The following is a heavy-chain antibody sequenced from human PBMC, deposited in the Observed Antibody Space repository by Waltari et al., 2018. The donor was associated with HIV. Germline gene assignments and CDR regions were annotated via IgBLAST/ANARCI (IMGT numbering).Heavy chain of an antibody. CDR1: GHYFTSYG. V-gene: IGHV3-33*01. J-gene: IGHJ6*02. CDR3: ARDGGWGSEIHYYYGMDV. D-gene: IGHD3-10*01. CDR2: IWYNERNK. Sequence: QVQLVESGGGVVQPGRSLRLSCAASGHYFTSYGMHWVRQAPGKGLEWVAVIWYNERNKYYEDSVKGLFTISRDNSKNTVYLQMNSLRVEDTAVYYCARDGGWGSEIHYYYGMDVWGQGTTVSVSS.